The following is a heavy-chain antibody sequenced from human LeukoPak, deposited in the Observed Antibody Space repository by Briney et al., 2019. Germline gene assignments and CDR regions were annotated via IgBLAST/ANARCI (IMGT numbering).Heavy chain of an antibody. CDR3: ARVLVNTYYYGSGTDAFHI. Sequence: PSETLSLTCTVSGGSISSGGYYWSWIRQPPGKGLEWIGYIYHSGSTYYNPSLKSRVTISVDTSKNQFSLKLSSVTAADTAVYYCARVLVNTYYYGSGTDAFHIWGQGTMVTVSS. J-gene: IGHJ3*02. CDR1: GGSISSGGYY. CDR2: IYHSGST. V-gene: IGHV4-30-2*01. D-gene: IGHD3-10*01.